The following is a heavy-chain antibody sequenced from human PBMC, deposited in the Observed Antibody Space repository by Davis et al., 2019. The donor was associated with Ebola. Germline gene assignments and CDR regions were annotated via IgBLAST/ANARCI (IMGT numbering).Heavy chain of an antibody. D-gene: IGHD3-10*01. CDR3: RSGGYYGSGSYDY. Sequence: SVKVSCKASVGTFSSYALSRVRQAPGQGLEWMGGIIPIFGTANYAQKFQGRVTITADESTSTAYMELSSLRSEDKAVYYCRSGGYYGSGSYDYWGQGTLVTDAS. J-gene: IGHJ4*02. CDR1: VGTFSSYA. CDR2: IIPIFGTA. V-gene: IGHV1-69*13.